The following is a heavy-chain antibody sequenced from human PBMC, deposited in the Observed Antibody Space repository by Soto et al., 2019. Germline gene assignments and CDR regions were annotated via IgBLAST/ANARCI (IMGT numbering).Heavy chain of an antibody. J-gene: IGHJ5*02. CDR3: AGGGYCSSTSCYLNWFDP. Sequence: QVQLVESGGGVVQPGRSLRLSCAASGFTFSNYAMHWVRQAPGKGLEWVALISYDGSNKYYADSVKGRFTISRDNSKNTLYLQMNSLRAEDTAVYYCAGGGYCSSTSCYLNWFDPWGQGTLVTVSS. V-gene: IGHV3-30-3*01. CDR2: ISYDGSNK. D-gene: IGHD2-2*01. CDR1: GFTFSNYA.